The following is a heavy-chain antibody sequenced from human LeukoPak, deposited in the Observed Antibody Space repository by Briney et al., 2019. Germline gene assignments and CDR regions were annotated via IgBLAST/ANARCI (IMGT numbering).Heavy chain of an antibody. Sequence: GGSLRLSCAASGFTVSSNYMSWVRQAPGKGLEWVSVIYSGGSTYYADSVKGRFTISRDNSKNTLYLQMNSLRAEDTAVYYCARDADYGGKGYYYHYYMDVWAKGTTVTVSS. CDR1: GFTVSSNY. J-gene: IGHJ6*03. CDR3: ARDADYGGKGYYYHYYMDV. V-gene: IGHV3-66*02. D-gene: IGHD4-23*01. CDR2: IYSGGST.